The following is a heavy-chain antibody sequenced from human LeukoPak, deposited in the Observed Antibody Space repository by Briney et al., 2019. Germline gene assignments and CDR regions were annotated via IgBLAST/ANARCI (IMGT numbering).Heavy chain of an antibody. CDR3: ARGYPLSTTAAGTYFQH. D-gene: IGHD6-13*01. CDR1: GYXFSGYY. J-gene: IGHJ1*01. Sequence: ASVKVSCKASGYXFSGYYIHWVRQAPGQGLEWMGWNNPNSGGTNYAQKFQGRVTMTRDTSISTAYMELSRLRSDDTAVYYCARGYPLSTTAAGTYFQHWGQGTLVTVSS. CDR2: NNPNSGGT. V-gene: IGHV1-2*02.